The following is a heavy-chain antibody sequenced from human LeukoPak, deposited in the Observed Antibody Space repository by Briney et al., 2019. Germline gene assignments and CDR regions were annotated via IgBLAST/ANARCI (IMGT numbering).Heavy chain of an antibody. J-gene: IGHJ4*02. Sequence: ASVKVSCKASGYTFTGSYMHWVRQDPGQGLGWMGWINPNSGGTNYAQKYQDRVTMTRDTSISTAYMELSRLRSDDTAVYYCAPTNDYYYYFDYWGQGTLVTVSS. CDR1: GYTFTGSY. D-gene: IGHD2-8*01. CDR3: APTNDYYYYFDY. CDR2: INPNSGGT. V-gene: IGHV1-2*02.